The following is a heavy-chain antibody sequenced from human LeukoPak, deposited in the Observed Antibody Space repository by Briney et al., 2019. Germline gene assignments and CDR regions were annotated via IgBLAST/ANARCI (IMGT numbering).Heavy chain of an antibody. V-gene: IGHV3-15*01. CDR2: IKSKTDGGTT. CDR1: GFTFSNAW. D-gene: IGHD3-22*01. J-gene: IGHJ4*02. CDR3: TTDRIHYYDSSGYYHFDY. Sequence: GGSLRLSCAASGFTFSNAWMSWVRQAPGKGLEWVGRIKSKTDGGTTVYAAPVKGRFTISRDDSKNTLYLQMNSLKTEDTAVYYCTTDRIHYYDSSGYYHFDYWGQGTLVTVSS.